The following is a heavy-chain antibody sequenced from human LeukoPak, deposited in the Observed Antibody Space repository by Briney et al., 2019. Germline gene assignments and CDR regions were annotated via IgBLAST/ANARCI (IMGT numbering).Heavy chain of an antibody. J-gene: IGHJ3*02. CDR1: GYTFTSYG. Sequence: ASVKVSCKASGYTFTSYGISWVPHAPGQGREWMGWISAYNGNTNYAQKLQGRVTMTTDTSTSTAYMELRSLRSDDTAVYYCARGRITMIETPDAFDIWGQGTMVTVSS. D-gene: IGHD3-22*01. CDR2: ISAYNGNT. V-gene: IGHV1-18*01. CDR3: ARGRITMIETPDAFDI.